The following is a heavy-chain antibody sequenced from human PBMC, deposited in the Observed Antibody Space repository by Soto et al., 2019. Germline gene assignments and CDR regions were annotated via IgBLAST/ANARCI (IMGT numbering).Heavy chain of an antibody. J-gene: IGHJ4*02. V-gene: IGHV1-69*02. CDR2: IVPILGVP. CDR1: GGTFSSYT. Sequence: QVQLVQSGAEVKKPGSSVKVSCKASGGTFSSYTVSWVRQAPGQGLEWMGRIVPILGVPNYAQRFQGRVLITQEKGANTAYMELSSLRSEDTAVYYCASDRYAYGSGRTIDYWGQGTLVTVSS. D-gene: IGHD3-10*01. CDR3: ASDRYAYGSGRTIDY.